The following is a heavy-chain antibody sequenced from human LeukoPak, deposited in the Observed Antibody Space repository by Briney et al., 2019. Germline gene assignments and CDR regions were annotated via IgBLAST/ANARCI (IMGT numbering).Heavy chain of an antibody. V-gene: IGHV3-7*01. CDR3: ARRYFDWFLGAGGSLDI. J-gene: IGHJ3*02. CDR2: IKQDGSEK. D-gene: IGHD3-9*01. Sequence: GGSLRLSCAGSGFTFRSYWMHWVRQAPGKGLEWVANIKQDGSEKYYVDSVKGRFTISRDNANDSVYLQMNSLGAEDTAVYYCARRYFDWFLGAGGSLDIWGQGTMVTVSS. CDR1: GFTFRSYW.